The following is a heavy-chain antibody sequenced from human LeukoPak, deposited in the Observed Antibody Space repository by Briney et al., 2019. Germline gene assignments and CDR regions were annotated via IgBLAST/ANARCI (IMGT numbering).Heavy chain of an antibody. D-gene: IGHD6-19*01. J-gene: IGHJ4*02. Sequence: GGSLRLSCAASGFTFDDYDMHWVRHAPGKGLEWVSGITWNSHSIAYADSVKGRFTISRDNAKNSLYLQMNSLRAEDTAVYYCARSKLNLAVAGRFDYWGQGTLVTVSS. CDR3: ARSKLNLAVAGRFDY. V-gene: IGHV3-9*01. CDR1: GFTFDDYD. CDR2: ITWNSHSI.